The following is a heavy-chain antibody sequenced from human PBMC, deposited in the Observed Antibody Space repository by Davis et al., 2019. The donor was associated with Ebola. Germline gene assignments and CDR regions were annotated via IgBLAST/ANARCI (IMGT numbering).Heavy chain of an antibody. CDR2: ISGSGGNT. V-gene: IGHV3-23*01. J-gene: IGHJ1*01. D-gene: IGHD2-2*01. CDR1: GFTFSSYA. Sequence: GESLKISCAASGFTFSSYAMSWVRQAPGKGLEWVSGISGSGGNTYYADSVKGRFTISRDNSKDTLYLQMNSLRAEDTAVFYCAKDTAVPAASAEYFQHWGQGTLVTVSS. CDR3: AKDTAVPAASAEYFQH.